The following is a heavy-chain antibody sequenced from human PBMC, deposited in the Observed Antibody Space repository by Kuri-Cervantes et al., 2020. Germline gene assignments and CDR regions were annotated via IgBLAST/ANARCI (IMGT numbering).Heavy chain of an antibody. V-gene: IGHV4-61*10. CDR1: GGSISSGSCY. CDR2: IYYSGST. CDR3: ARGGYSYGYYFDY. D-gene: IGHD5-18*01. Sequence: GSLRLSCTVSGGSISSGSCYWSWIRQPAGKGLEWIGYIYYSGSTNYNPSLKSRVTISVDTSKNQFSLKLSSVTAADTAVYYCARGGYSYGYYFDYWGQGTLVTVSS. J-gene: IGHJ4*02.